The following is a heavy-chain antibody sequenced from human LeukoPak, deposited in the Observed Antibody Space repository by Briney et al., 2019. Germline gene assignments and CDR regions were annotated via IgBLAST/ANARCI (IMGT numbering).Heavy chain of an antibody. J-gene: IGHJ6*02. CDR3: ARAGYSGYDSHYYYYGMDV. CDR2: IYPGDSDT. V-gene: IGHV5-51*01. Sequence: GESLQISCKGSGSLFTSYWIGWVRQMPGKGLEWRGIIYPGDSDTRYSPSFQGQVTISADKSISTAYLQWSSLKASDTAMYYCARAGYSGYDSHYYYYGMDVWGQGTTVTVSS. D-gene: IGHD5-12*01. CDR1: GSLFTSYW.